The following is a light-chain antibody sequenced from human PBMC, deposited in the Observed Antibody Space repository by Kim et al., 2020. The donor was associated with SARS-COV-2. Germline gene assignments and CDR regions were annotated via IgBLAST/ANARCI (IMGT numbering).Light chain of an antibody. V-gene: IGLV2-14*01. CDR1: ISDVGGYNY. CDR2: DVN. Sequence: QSALTQPASVSGSPGQSITISCTGAISDVGGYNYVSWYQQHPDKAPKLMIYDVNKRPSGVSNRFSGSKSDNTASLTISGLQAEDEADYYCTSFTSSTLVFGGGTQLTVL. CDR3: TSFTSSTLV. J-gene: IGLJ3*02.